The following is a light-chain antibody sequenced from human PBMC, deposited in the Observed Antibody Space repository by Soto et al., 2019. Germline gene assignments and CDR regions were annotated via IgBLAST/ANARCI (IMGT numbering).Light chain of an antibody. V-gene: IGKV3-15*01. Sequence: ETVMTQSPVTLSVSPVDTATLSSGASERVSSHLAWYQQKPGQAPRLLIYAASTRATGIPVRFSGSGSETEFTLTIRSLQSEDFALYYCHQYNNWPWTFGQGTKVDI. J-gene: IGKJ1*01. CDR2: AAS. CDR1: ERVSSH. CDR3: HQYNNWPWT.